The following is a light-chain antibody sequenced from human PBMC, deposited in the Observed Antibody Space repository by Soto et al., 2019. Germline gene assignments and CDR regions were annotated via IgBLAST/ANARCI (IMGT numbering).Light chain of an antibody. CDR2: DVT. Sequence: QSALTQPRSVSGSPGQSVAISCTGTSSDVGGYNYVSWYQQHPGKAPKLMIYDVTKRPSGVPDRFSASKSGNTASLTISGLQADDEADYYCCSYAGSYSYVFGTGTKVPS. J-gene: IGLJ1*01. CDR1: SSDVGGYNY. CDR3: CSYAGSYSYV. V-gene: IGLV2-11*01.